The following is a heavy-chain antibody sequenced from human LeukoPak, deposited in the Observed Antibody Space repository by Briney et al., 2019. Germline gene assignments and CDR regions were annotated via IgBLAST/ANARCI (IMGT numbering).Heavy chain of an antibody. CDR3: ARHSSVVRGWFDP. J-gene: IGHJ5*02. V-gene: IGHV4-4*09. CDR2: IYATGNT. D-gene: IGHD2-15*01. Sequence: SETLSLTCTVSGGSISSYYWSWIRQPPGKGLEWVGYIYATGNTNYNPSLQSRVTISVDTSKNQFSHKLTSVTGADTALYYCARHSSVVRGWFDPWGQGTLVTVSS. CDR1: GGSISSYY.